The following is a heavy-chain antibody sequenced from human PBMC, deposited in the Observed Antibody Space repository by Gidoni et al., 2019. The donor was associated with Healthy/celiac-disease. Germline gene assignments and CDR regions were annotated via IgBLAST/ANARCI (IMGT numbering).Heavy chain of an antibody. D-gene: IGHD2-8*01. Sequence: EVQLVESVGGLVQPGGSLRLSCAASGFTCSSYEMNWVRQATGKGLESVSYISSSGSTIYYADSVKGRFTISRDNAKNSLYQQMNSLRAEDTAVYYCARAVYMTPYYMDVWGKGTTVTVSS. CDR3: ARAVYMTPYYMDV. V-gene: IGHV3-48*03. CDR1: GFTCSSYE. J-gene: IGHJ6*03. CDR2: ISSSGSTI.